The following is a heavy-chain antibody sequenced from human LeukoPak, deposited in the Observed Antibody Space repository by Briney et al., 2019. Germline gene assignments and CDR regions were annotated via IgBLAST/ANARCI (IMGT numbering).Heavy chain of an antibody. J-gene: IGHJ3*02. CDR3: AKSSSDAFDI. Sequence: ASVKDSCKASGYTFTGYYMHWVRQAPGQGLEWMGRINPNSGGTNYAQKFQGGVTMTRDTSISTAYMELSRLRSDDTAVYYCAKSSSDAFDIWGQGTMVTVSS. D-gene: IGHD2-2*01. CDR2: INPNSGGT. V-gene: IGHV1-2*06. CDR1: GYTFTGYY.